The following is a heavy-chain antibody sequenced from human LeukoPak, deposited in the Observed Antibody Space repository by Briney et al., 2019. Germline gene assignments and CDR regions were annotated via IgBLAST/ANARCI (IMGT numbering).Heavy chain of an antibody. V-gene: IGHV3-23*01. Sequence: GGSLRLSCAASGFTFTSYAMSWVRQAPGKGLEWVSVISGSGGSTYYADSVKGRFTISRDNSKNTLYLQMNSLRAEDTAVYYCAKEIYGDSTGGRFQHWGQGTLVTVSS. CDR3: AKEIYGDSTGGRFQH. J-gene: IGHJ1*01. D-gene: IGHD4-17*01. CDR2: ISGSGGST. CDR1: GFTFTSYA.